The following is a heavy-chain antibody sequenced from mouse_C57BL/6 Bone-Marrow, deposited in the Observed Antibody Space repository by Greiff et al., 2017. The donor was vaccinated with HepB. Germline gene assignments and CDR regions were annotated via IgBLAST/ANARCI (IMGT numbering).Heavy chain of an antibody. CDR3: AITGYYGSSPYWYFDV. D-gene: IGHD1-1*01. CDR1: GYTFTSYW. V-gene: IGHV1-74*01. CDR2: IHPSDSDT. J-gene: IGHJ1*03. Sequence: QVQLKQPGAELVKPGASVKVSCKASGYTFTSYWMHWVKQRPGQGLEWIGRIHPSDSDTNYNQKFKGKATLTVDKSSSTAYMQLSSLTSEDSAVYYCAITGYYGSSPYWYFDVWGTGTTVTVSS.